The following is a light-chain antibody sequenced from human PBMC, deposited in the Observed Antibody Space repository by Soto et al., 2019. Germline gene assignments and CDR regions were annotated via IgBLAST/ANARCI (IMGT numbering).Light chain of an antibody. V-gene: IGKV3-20*01. J-gene: IGKJ1*01. CDR3: QQYGNSRGT. CDR1: QSVSTSY. CDR2: GAS. Sequence: DIVLTQSPGTLSLSPGERATLSCRASQSVSTSYLAWYQQKPGQAPRLLIYGASSRATGIPDRFSGSGSGTDFTLTISGLEPEDFAVYYCQQYGNSRGTFGQGTKVAIK.